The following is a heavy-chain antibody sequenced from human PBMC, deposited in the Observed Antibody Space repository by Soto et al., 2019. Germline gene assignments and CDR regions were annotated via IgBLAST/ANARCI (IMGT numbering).Heavy chain of an antibody. CDR1: GFTFSSYA. J-gene: IGHJ4*02. CDR3: ARDHIVVVIHYFDY. CDR2: ISYDGSNK. D-gene: IGHD3-22*01. Sequence: QVQLVESGGGVVQPGRSLRLSCAASGFTFSSYAMHWVRQAPGKGLEWVAVISYDGSNKYYADSVKGRFTISRDNSKNTLYLQMNSLRAEDTAVYYCARDHIVVVIHYFDYGGQGTLVTVSS. V-gene: IGHV3-30-3*01.